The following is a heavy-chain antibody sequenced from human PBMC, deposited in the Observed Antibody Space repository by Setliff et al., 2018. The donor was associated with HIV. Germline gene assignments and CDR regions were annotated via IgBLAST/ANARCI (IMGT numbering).Heavy chain of an antibody. Sequence: VASVKVSCKPSEYSFTSYDINWVRQATGQGLEWMGWLNPNSHNTGYAQKFQGRVAMTWDTSISTAYMVLSNLKSEDTAVYYCARARTDYYDRRRRSHYYIDVWARGATVTVS. J-gene: IGHJ6*03. CDR1: EYSFTSYD. V-gene: IGHV1-8*01. CDR2: LNPNSHNT. D-gene: IGHD3-22*01. CDR3: ARARTDYYDRRRRSHYYIDV.